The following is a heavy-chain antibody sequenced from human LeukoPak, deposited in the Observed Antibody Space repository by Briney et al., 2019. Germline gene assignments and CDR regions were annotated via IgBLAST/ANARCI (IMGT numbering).Heavy chain of an antibody. D-gene: IGHD3-10*01. CDR2: ISGSGGST. CDR3: PKDPGSPWWFDP. V-gene: IGHV3-23*01. J-gene: IGHJ5*02. CDR1: GFTFSSNA. Sequence: GGSLRLSCAASGFTFSSNAMSWVRQAPGKGLEWVSAISGSGGSTYYPDSVKGRFTISRDNSKNTLYLQMNSLRAEDTAVYYCPKDPGSPWWFDPWGQGTLVTVSS.